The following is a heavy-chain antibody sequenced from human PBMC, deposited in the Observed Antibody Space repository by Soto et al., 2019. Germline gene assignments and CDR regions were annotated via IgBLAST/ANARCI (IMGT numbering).Heavy chain of an antibody. J-gene: IGHJ4*02. CDR2: ITHDGYNR. Sequence: QVQLVESGGSVVQPGGSRRLSCAASGFSFSYYGLHWVRQAPGKGLEWLALITHDGYNRYYADSVKGRFTISRDNSKNTILLQMNILKSEDTAVYYCAKGGTFDIWGQGTPVTVSS. V-gene: IGHV3-30*18. CDR1: GFSFSYYG. CDR3: AKGGTFDI.